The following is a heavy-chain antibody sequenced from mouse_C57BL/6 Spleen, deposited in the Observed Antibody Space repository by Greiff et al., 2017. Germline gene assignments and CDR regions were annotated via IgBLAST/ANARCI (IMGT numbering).Heavy chain of an antibody. CDR2: INPGSGGT. J-gene: IGHJ2*01. V-gene: IGHV1-54*01. D-gene: IGHD1-1*01. CDR3: AKGYGSSLYYFDY. Sequence: QVQLQQSGAELVRPGTSVKVSCKASGYAFTNYLIEWVKQRPGQGLEWVGVINPGSGGTNYNEKFKGKATLTADKSSSTAYMQLSSLTSEDSAVYFCAKGYGSSLYYFDYWGQGTTLTVSS. CDR1: GYAFTNYL.